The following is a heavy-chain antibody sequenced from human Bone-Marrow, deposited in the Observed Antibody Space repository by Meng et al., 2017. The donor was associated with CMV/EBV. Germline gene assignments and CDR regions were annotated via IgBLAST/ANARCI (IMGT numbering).Heavy chain of an antibody. CDR2: IWYDGSNK. J-gene: IGHJ4*02. CDR1: GFTFSSDG. D-gene: IGHD3-16*01. CDR3: AKDSRNLGLDY. V-gene: IGHV3-33*06. Sequence: LSCAASGFTFSSDGMHWVRQAPGKGLEWVAVIWYDGSNKYYADSVKGRFTISRDNSKNTLYLQMNSLRAEDTAVYYCAKDSRNLGLDYWGQGTLVTVSS.